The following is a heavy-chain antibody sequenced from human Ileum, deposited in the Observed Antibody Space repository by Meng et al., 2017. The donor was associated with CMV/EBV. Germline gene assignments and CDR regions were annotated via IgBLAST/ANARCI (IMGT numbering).Heavy chain of an antibody. V-gene: IGHV1-2*02. CDR3: ARGPLENSYDFWSGYYAGFDY. Sequence: ASVKVSCKASGYTFTGYYMHWVRQAPGQGLEWMGWINPNSGGTNYAQKFQGRVTMTRDTSISTAYMELSRLRSDDTAVYYCARGPLENSYDFWSGYYAGFDYWGQGTLVTVSS. D-gene: IGHD3-3*01. J-gene: IGHJ4*02. CDR2: INPNSGGT. CDR1: GYTFTGYY.